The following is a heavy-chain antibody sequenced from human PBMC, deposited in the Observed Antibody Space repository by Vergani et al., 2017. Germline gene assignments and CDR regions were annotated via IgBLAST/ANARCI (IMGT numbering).Heavy chain of an antibody. D-gene: IGHD3-10*01. Sequence: EVQLLESGGGLVQPGGSLRLSCAASGFTFSSYAMSWVRQAPGKGLEWVSTISGSGISTYYADSVKGRFTISRDNSKNTLYLLMNSLRAEDTSVYYCAKTFRGGQPKFDAFDLWGQETMVTVSS. V-gene: IGHV3-23*01. J-gene: IGHJ3*01. CDR1: GFTFSSYA. CDR2: ISGSGIST. CDR3: AKTFRGGQPKFDAFDL.